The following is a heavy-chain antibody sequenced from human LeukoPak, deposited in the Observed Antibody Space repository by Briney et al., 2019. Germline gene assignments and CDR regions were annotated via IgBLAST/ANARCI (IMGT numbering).Heavy chain of an antibody. CDR1: GGSISSYY. CDR3: ARLYDFCSGYYMDV. J-gene: IGHJ6*03. Sequence: PSETLSLTCTVSGGSISSYYWSWIRQPPGKGLEWIGYIYTSGSTNYNPSLKSRVTISVDTSKNQFSLKLSSVTAADTAVYYCARLYDFCSGYYMDVWGKGTTVTVSS. D-gene: IGHD3-3*01. CDR2: IYTSGST. V-gene: IGHV4-4*09.